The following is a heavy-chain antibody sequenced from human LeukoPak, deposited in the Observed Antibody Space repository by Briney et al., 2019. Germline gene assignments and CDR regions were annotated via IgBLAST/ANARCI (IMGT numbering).Heavy chain of an antibody. D-gene: IGHD3-10*01. Sequence: QAGGSLRLSCAVSGFTLSSSAMSWVRQAPGKGLEWVSTISGSGGSTNYADSVKGRFTISRDNSKNTLYLQMSSLKAEDTAVYYCAKVSWAYGSGSPIDYWGQGTLVTVSS. CDR2: ISGSGGST. J-gene: IGHJ4*02. CDR1: GFTLSSSA. V-gene: IGHV3-23*01. CDR3: AKVSWAYGSGSPIDY.